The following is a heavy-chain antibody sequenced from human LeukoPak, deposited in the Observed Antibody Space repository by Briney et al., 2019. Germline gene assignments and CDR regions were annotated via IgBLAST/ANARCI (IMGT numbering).Heavy chain of an antibody. CDR2: IYYSGST. D-gene: IGHD3-3*01. CDR3: ARHSVPTFWSGYYTSYYGMDV. CDR1: GGSISSSSYY. V-gene: IGHV4-39*01. J-gene: IGHJ6*02. Sequence: SETLSLTCTVSGGSISSSSYYWGWIRQPPGKGLEWIGSIYYSGSTYYNPSLKSRVTISVDTSKNQFSLKLSSVTAADTAVYYCARHSVPTFWSGYYTSYYGMDVWGQGTTVTVSS.